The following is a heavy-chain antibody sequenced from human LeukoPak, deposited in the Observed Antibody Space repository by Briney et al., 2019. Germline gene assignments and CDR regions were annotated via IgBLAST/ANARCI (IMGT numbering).Heavy chain of an antibody. J-gene: IGHJ6*02. CDR2: ISYDGSNK. V-gene: IGHV3-30*18. D-gene: IGHD3-3*01. CDR3: AKAPTYDFWSGYWYYYYYGMDV. Sequence: GGSLRLSCAASGFTFSSYGMHWVRQAPGKGLEWVAVISYDGSNKYYADSVKSRFTISRDNSKNTLYLQMNSLRAEDTAVYYCAKAPTYDFWSGYWYYYYYGMDVWGQGTTVTVSS. CDR1: GFTFSSYG.